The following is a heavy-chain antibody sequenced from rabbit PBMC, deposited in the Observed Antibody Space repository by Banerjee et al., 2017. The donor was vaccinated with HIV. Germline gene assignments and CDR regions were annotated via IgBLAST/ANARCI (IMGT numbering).Heavy chain of an antibody. CDR1: GFTLSSSYW. D-gene: IGHD5-1*01. V-gene: IGHV1S45*01. CDR3: ARDDGSDSDL. J-gene: IGHJ4*01. CDR2: IGAGSSGST. Sequence: QEQLEESGGDLVKPEGSLTLTCTASGFTLSSSYWICWVRQAPGKGLEWIGCIGAGSSGSTYFANWAKGRFTISRASSTTVTLQMTSLTATDTATYFCARDDGSDSDLWGPGTLVTVS.